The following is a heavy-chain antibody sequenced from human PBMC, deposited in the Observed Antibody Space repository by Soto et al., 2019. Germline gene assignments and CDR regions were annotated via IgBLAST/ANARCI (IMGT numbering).Heavy chain of an antibody. J-gene: IGHJ4*02. CDR2: IKGSHAGGTT. V-gene: IGHV3-15*01. D-gene: IGHD1-26*01. Sequence: EVQLVESGGGLVEPGGSIRLSCVASGFTFTKAYMTWVRQAPGKGLEWVGRIKGSHAGGTTDYATSVKGRFTISRDDSKNPLYLQMNSLKTEDTSVYYCATEGGYPGSNLYGAYWGQGTLVTVSS. CDR3: ATEGGYPGSNLYGAY. CDR1: GFTFTKAY.